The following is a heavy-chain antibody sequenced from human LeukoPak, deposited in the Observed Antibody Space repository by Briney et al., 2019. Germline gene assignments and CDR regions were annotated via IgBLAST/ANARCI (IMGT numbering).Heavy chain of an antibody. J-gene: IGHJ4*02. CDR2: ISSNGGST. D-gene: IGHD3-22*01. CDR1: GFTFSSYA. CDR3: AKDLGAYYYDSSGFPYY. V-gene: IGHV3-64*01. Sequence: PGGSLRLSCAASGFTFSSYAMHWVRQAPGKGLEYVSAISSNGGSTYYANSVKGRFTISRDNSKNTLYLQMNSLRVEDTAVYYCAKDLGAYYYDSSGFPYYWGQGTLVTVSS.